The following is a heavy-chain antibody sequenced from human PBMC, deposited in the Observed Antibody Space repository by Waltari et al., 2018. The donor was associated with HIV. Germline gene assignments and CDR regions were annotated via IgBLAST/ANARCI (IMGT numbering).Heavy chain of an antibody. CDR2: IYYSGST. V-gene: IGHV4-39*01. J-gene: IGHJ5*02. CDR3: ARAPSYYYDSSGYLNWFDP. Sequence: QLQLQESGPGLVKPSETLSLTCTVSGGSISSSSYFWGWIRQPPGKGLEWIGSIYYSGSTYYNPSLKSRVTISVDTSKNQFSLKLSSVTAADTAVYYCARAPSYYYDSSGYLNWFDPWGQGTLVTVSS. D-gene: IGHD3-22*01. CDR1: GGSISSSSYF.